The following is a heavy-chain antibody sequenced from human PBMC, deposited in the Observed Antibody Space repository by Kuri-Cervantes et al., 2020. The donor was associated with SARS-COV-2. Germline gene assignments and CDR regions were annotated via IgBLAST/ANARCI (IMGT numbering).Heavy chain of an antibody. CDR3: ARVEINYDFWSGYYGDSGYYYGMDV. J-gene: IGHJ6*02. D-gene: IGHD3-3*01. V-gene: IGHV3-7*03. CDR2: IKQDGSEK. Sequence: GESLKISCAASGFTFSSYWMSWVRQAPGKGLEWVANIKQDGSEKYYVDSVKGRFTISRDNAKNSLYLQMNSLRAEDTAVYYCARVEINYDFWSGYYGDSGYYYGMDVWGQGTTVTVSS. CDR1: GFTFSSYW.